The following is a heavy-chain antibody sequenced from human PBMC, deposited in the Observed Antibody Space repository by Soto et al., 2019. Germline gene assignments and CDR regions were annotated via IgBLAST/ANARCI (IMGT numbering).Heavy chain of an antibody. J-gene: IGHJ4*02. Sequence: GASVKVSCKASGYTFTGYYMHWVRQAPGQGLEWMGWINPNSGGTNYAQKFQGRVTMTRDTSISTAYMELSRLRSDDTAVYYCASSPWRYYDSSGYYYFDYWGQGTLVTVSS. CDR2: INPNSGGT. CDR3: ASSPWRYYDSSGYYYFDY. V-gene: IGHV1-2*02. D-gene: IGHD3-22*01. CDR1: GYTFTGYY.